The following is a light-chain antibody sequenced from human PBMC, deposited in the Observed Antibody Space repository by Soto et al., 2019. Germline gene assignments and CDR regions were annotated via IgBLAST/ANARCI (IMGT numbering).Light chain of an antibody. V-gene: IGLV2-8*01. Sequence: ALTQPPSASGSPGQSVAISCTGTSSDVGGYNYVSWYQQHPGKAPKLMIYEVNKRPSGVPDRFSGSKSGNTASLTVSGLQAEDEADYYCSSYAGSSSVFGTGTKVTVL. CDR2: EVN. J-gene: IGLJ1*01. CDR1: SSDVGGYNY. CDR3: SSYAGSSSV.